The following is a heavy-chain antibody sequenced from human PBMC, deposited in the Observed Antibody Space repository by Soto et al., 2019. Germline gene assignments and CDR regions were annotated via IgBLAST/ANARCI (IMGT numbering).Heavy chain of an antibody. CDR2: ISFDGSTE. J-gene: IGHJ4*02. Sequence: QVYLVESGGGVVQPGRSLRLSCAASGLTFSNYGMHWVRQAPGKGLEWVAVISFDGSTEYYADSVKGRFTISRDNSKNPLSLQMNSLRAEDTAVYYCAKEGNVLGAPGYLSFDYWGQGTLVIVSS. V-gene: IGHV3-30*18. CDR3: AKEGNVLGAPGYLSFDY. CDR1: GLTFSNYG. D-gene: IGHD2-2*01.